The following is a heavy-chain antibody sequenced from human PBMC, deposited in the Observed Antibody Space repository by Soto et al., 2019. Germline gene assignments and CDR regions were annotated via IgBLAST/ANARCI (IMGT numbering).Heavy chain of an antibody. D-gene: IGHD3-3*01. CDR2: IVPMFGTS. Sequence: QERLVQSGAEVRKPGSSAKVSCKVTGGTSTRYAINWVRQAPGQGLERMGGIVPMFGTSKYAQKFQGRVTIAADTSTTIAYMEFRSLRSEDTGVYYCNRGSEYVIWSGYLWGQGTLVSVSS. V-gene: IGHV1-69*06. CDR3: NRGSEYVIWSGYL. CDR1: GGTSTRYA. J-gene: IGHJ4*02.